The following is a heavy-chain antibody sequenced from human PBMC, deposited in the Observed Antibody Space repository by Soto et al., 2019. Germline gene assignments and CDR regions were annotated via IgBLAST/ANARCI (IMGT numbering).Heavy chain of an antibody. CDR2: IYHNGIT. J-gene: IGHJ4*02. Sequence: QVQLKQSGPGLVRPSGTLSLTCRVSGTSISSTYWWTWVRQSPGKGLEWIGEIYHNGITKYNPSLKSRVSLSLDQSHNQFSLTLTSVTAADTAVYYCATVPARIVVFLAEFPTWGQGTLVTVSS. D-gene: IGHD2-21*01. V-gene: IGHV4-4*02. CDR1: GTSISSTYW. CDR3: ATVPARIVVFLAEFPT.